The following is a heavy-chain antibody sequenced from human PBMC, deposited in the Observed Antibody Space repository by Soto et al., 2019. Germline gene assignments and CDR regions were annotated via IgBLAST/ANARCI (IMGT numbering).Heavy chain of an antibody. J-gene: IGHJ4*02. CDR1: GFTFSSYA. D-gene: IGHD6-19*01. CDR3: ANNKVAVAGIDY. Sequence: EVQLLESGGGLVQPGGSLRLSCAASGFTFSSYAMSWVRQAPGKGLEWVSAISGSGGSTYYADSVKGRFTISRDNSKNALYLQMNSLRAEDTAVYYCANNKVAVAGIDYWGQGTLVTVSS. V-gene: IGHV3-23*01. CDR2: ISGSGGST.